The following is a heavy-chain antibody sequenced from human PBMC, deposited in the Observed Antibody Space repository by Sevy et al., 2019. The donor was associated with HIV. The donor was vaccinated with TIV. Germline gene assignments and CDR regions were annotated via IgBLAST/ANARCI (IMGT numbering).Heavy chain of an antibody. CDR2: ISAYSGNT. CDR1: GYTFTIYG. D-gene: IGHD3-10*01. V-gene: IGHV1-18*01. CDR3: ARTSSYGSGNYFDY. Sequence: ASVKVSCKASGYTFTIYGISWVRQAPEQVLEWMGWISAYSGNTNYAQNLQGRVTMTTDTSTTTAYMELRSLRFDDTAVYYCARTSSYGSGNYFDYWGQGTLVTVSS. J-gene: IGHJ4*02.